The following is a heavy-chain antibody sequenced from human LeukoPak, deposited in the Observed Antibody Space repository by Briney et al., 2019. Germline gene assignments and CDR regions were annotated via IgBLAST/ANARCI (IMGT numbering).Heavy chain of an antibody. CDR2: ISADSSHI. D-gene: IGHD3-9*01. CDR3: AKAHPPPLYFDGPGWFDP. J-gene: IGHJ5*02. Sequence: GGSLRLSCAASGFTFSNSAMNWVRQAPRKGLEWVSLISADSSHIYYADSVKGRFTISRDNSKNTLYLQMNSLRAEGTAVYYCAKAHPPPLYFDGPGWFDPWGQGTLVTVSS. V-gene: IGHV3-21*04. CDR1: GFTFSNSA.